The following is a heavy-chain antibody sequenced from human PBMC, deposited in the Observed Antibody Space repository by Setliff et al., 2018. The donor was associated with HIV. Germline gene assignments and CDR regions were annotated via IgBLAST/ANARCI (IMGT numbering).Heavy chain of an antibody. V-gene: IGHV1-69*10. CDR1: GGTFSSSA. CDR2: IIPVFGMT. CDR3: ATQTVAVGAPGYFDS. Sequence: SVKVSCKASGGTFSSSALSWVRQARGQGPEWLGGIIPVFGMTDYAQNFQGRLTITADTPTSTAYVELLSLRSEDTAIYYCATQTVAVGAPGYFDSWGQGTLVTVSS. D-gene: IGHD2-15*01. J-gene: IGHJ4*02.